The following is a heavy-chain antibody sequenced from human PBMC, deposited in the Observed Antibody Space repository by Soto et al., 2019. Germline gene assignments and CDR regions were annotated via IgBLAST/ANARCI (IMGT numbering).Heavy chain of an antibody. CDR1: GGSISSFY. J-gene: IGHJ4*02. CDR2: IYSGGGN. V-gene: IGHV4-4*07. CDR3: ARGSSRWDY. Sequence: QVQLQESGPGLVEPSETLSPTCTVSGGSISSFYWSWIRQPAGKGLEWIGRIYSGGGNHYNPALKSRVTMSVDTSKNQFSLRLSSVTAAATATSYCARGSSRWDYGGQGTLVTVSS. D-gene: IGHD6-13*01.